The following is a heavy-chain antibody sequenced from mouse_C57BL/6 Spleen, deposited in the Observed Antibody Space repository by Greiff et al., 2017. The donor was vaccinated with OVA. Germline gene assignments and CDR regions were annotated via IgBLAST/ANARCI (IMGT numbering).Heavy chain of an antibody. CDR3: ARDLIYYGNYPFAY. CDR2: ISDGGSYT. V-gene: IGHV5-4*01. D-gene: IGHD2-1*01. J-gene: IGHJ3*01. Sequence: EVHLVESGGGLVKPGGSLKLSCAASGFTFSSYAMSWVRQTPEKRLEWVATISDGGSYTYYPDNVKGRFTISRDNAKNNLYLQMSHLKSEDTAMYYCARDLIYYGNYPFAYWGQGTLVTVSA. CDR1: GFTFSSYA.